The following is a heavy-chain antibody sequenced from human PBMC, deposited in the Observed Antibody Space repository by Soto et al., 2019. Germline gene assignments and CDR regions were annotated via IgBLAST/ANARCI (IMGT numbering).Heavy chain of an antibody. CDR3: ATDTYGVSSHY. CDR1: GFTFSDFG. D-gene: IGHD2-8*01. J-gene: IGHJ4*02. CDR2: INIGRSSI. Sequence: EVHLVESGGDLVQPGGSLRLSCAASGFTFSDFGMNWVRQAPGKGLEWVSYINIGRSSIYYADSVRGRFTISRDDAENSLHLQMNSLRDEDTAVYYCATDTYGVSSHYWVQGTLVIVSS. V-gene: IGHV3-48*02.